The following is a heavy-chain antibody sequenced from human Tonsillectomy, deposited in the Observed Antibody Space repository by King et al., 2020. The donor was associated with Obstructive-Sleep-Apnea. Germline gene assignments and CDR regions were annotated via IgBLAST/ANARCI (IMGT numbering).Heavy chain of an antibody. J-gene: IGHJ3*01. D-gene: IGHD2-2*01. CDR2: IYYSGGT. V-gene: IGHV4-30-4*01. CDR3: VRGPPTAGCRSASCYENAFDF. CDR1: GGSICSGDYY. Sequence: VQLQESGPGLVKPSQTLSLTCTVSGGSICSGDYYWSWIRQPPGKGLEWIGYIYYSGGTYYNPSLKSRITLSVDTSKNQFSLKLSSVTAADTAVYYCVRGPPTAGCRSASCYENAFDFWGQGTMVTVSS.